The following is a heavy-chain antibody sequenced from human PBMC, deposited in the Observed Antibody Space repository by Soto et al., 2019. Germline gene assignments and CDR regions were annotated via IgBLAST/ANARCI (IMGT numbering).Heavy chain of an antibody. CDR3: ARVMAVAGTTRRLYYYYYCGMDV. D-gene: IGHD6-19*01. CDR1: GFTFSSYA. J-gene: IGHJ6*02. Sequence: GGSLRLACAASGFTFSSYAMPWVRQAPGKGLEWVAVISYDGSNKYYADSVKGRFTISRDNSKTTLYLQMNSLRPEDTAVCSCARVMAVAGTTRRLYYYYYCGMDVWGQGTTVTVSS. CDR2: ISYDGSNK. V-gene: IGHV3-30-3*01.